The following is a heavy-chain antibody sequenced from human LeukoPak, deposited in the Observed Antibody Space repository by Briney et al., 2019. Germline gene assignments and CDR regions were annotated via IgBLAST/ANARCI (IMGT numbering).Heavy chain of an antibody. D-gene: IGHD2-2*01. Sequence: GGSLRLSCAASGFTFSSYSMNWVRQAPGKGLEWVSSISSSSYIYYADSVKGRFTISRDNAKNSLYLQMNSLRAEDTAVYYCARDLAPSYCSSTSCYFAGGMDVWGKGTTVTVSS. CDR2: ISSSSYI. CDR3: ARDLAPSYCSSTSCYFAGGMDV. J-gene: IGHJ6*03. V-gene: IGHV3-21*01. CDR1: GFTFSSYS.